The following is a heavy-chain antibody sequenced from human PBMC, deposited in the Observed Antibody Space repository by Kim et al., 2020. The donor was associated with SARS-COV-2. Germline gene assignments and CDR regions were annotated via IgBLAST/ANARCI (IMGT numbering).Heavy chain of an antibody. V-gene: IGHV1-69*04. CDR3: ARDPPYDFWSDYDYDYYYMDV. CDR1: GCTFSSYD. Sequence: SVKVSCKASGCTFSSYDISWVRQAPGQGLEWMGRIIPIRGIANYAQKFQGRVTITADKSTSTAYMELSSLRSEDTAVYYCARDPPYDFWSDYDYDYYYMDVWGKGTTVTVSS. D-gene: IGHD3-3*01. J-gene: IGHJ6*03. CDR2: IIPIRGIA.